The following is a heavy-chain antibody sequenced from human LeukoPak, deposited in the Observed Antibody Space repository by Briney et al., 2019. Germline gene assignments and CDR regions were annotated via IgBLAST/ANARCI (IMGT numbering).Heavy chain of an antibody. CDR3: ARRGEAMDPFDY. CDR1: GYSFTSYW. V-gene: IGHV5-51*01. Sequence: KVSCKASGYSFTSYWIGWVRQRPGKGLEWMGIIYPGDSDTRYSPSFQGQVTISADKSINTAYLQWSSLKASDTAIYYCARRGEAMDPFDYWGQGTLVTVSS. D-gene: IGHD5-18*01. J-gene: IGHJ4*02. CDR2: IYPGDSDT.